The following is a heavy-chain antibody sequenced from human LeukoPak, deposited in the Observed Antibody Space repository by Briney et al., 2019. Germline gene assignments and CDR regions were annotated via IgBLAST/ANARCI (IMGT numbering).Heavy chain of an antibody. CDR3: ARELGTRYFDY. Sequence: GGSLRLSCAASGFTVSSNYMNWVRQAPGKGLEWVSVIYGGDSTKYADSVKGRFTISRDNSKNTLYLQMNSLRAEDTAVYYCARELGTRYFDYWGQGTLVTVSS. CDR1: GFTVSSNY. J-gene: IGHJ4*02. CDR2: IYGGDST. D-gene: IGHD7-27*01. V-gene: IGHV3-53*01.